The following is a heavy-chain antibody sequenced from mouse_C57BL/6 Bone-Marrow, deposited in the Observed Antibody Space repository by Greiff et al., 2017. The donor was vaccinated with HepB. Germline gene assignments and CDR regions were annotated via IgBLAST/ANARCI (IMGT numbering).Heavy chain of an antibody. CDR3: ARRSPLHYGSSYQFAY. CDR2: INPNNGGT. J-gene: IGHJ3*01. D-gene: IGHD1-1*01. V-gene: IGHV1-18*01. CDR1: GYTFTDYN. Sequence: EVQLQQSGPELVKPGASMKIPCKASGYTFTDYNMDWVKQSHGKSLEWIGDINPNNGGTIYNQKFKGKATLTVDKSSSTAYMELRSLTSEDTAVYYCARRSPLHYGSSYQFAYWGQGTLVTVSA.